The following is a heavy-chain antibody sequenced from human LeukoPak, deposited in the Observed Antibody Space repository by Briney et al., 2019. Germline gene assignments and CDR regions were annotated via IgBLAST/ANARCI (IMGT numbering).Heavy chain of an antibody. J-gene: IGHJ5*02. CDR3: ARHFGGSSPFNWFDP. CDR1: GGSFSGYY. CDR2: INHSGST. V-gene: IGHV4-34*01. Sequence: KSSQTLSLTCAVYGGSFSGYYGSSIRHPPGKWLGWIGEINHSGSTNYNPSLQSRVTISVDTSKNQFSLKLSSVTAADTAVYYCARHFGGSSPFNWFDPWGQGTLVTVSS. D-gene: IGHD3-10*01.